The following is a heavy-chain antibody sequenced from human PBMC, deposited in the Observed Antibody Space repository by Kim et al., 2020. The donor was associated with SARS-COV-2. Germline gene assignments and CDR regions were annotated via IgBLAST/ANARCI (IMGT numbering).Heavy chain of an antibody. CDR1: GFSFSSYW. Sequence: GGSLRLSCAASGFSFSSYWMSCVRQAPGKGLEWVANMKEDGGESYYVDSVKGRFTISRDNAKNSLYLQMGSLRVEDTAVYYCARDDGNRVVDYWGQGTLVTVSS. D-gene: IGHD2-15*01. CDR2: MKEDGGES. J-gene: IGHJ4*02. CDR3: ARDDGNRVVDY. V-gene: IGHV3-7*01.